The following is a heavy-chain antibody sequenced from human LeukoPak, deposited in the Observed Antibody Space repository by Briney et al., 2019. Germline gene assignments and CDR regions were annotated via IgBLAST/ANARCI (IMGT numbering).Heavy chain of an antibody. CDR3: AKLRYFDWLSRFNWFDP. CDR2: ISGSGGST. D-gene: IGHD3-9*01. J-gene: IGHJ5*02. Sequence: GGSLRLSFAASGFAFFSYALSWVRQAPGKGLEWVSGISGSGGSTDYADSVKGRFTISRDNSKNTLYLQMNSLRAEDTAVYYCAKLRYFDWLSRFNWFDPWGQGTLVTASS. V-gene: IGHV3-23*01. CDR1: GFAFFSYA.